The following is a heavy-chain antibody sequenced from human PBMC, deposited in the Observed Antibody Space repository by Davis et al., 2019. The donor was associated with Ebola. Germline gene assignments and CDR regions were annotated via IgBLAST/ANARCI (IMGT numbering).Heavy chain of an antibody. V-gene: IGHV1-18*01. D-gene: IGHD3-10*01. CDR2: LSTYNGNT. CDR1: GYTFTSYG. CDR3: ARDLTVIRGVHAN. Sequence: ASVKVSCKASGYTFTSYGISWVRQAPGQGLEWMGWLSTYNGNTDYAQRLQGRVTMTTNTSTNTAYMELRSLRSDDTAVYYCARDLTVIRGVHANWGQGTLVTVSS. J-gene: IGHJ4*02.